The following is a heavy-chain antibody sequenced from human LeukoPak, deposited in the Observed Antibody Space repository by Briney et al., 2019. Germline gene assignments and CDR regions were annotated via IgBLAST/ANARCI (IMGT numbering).Heavy chain of an antibody. CDR1: GFTFSNYW. CDR2: INSDGSRT. CDR3: ARSTYTSTSSAY. D-gene: IGHD6-6*01. Sequence: GGSLRLSCAASGFTFSNYWIHSVRQAPGKGLVWVSRINSDGSRTSYADSVKGRFTTSRDNAKNTVYLQMNSLRAEDTAVYYCARSTYTSTSSAYWGQGTLVTVSS. J-gene: IGHJ4*02. V-gene: IGHV3-74*01.